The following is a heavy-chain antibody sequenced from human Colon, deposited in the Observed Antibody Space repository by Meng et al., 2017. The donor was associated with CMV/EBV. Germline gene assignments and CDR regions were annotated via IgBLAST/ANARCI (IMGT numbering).Heavy chain of an antibody. V-gene: IGHV3-21*01. CDR3: AGVAYDYGDRHFAY. CDR2: ISSTGSFI. J-gene: IGHJ4*02. Sequence: GESLKISCTASGFTFSRYTMNWDRQAPGKGLEWVSSISSTGSFIKYADSVEGRFTISRDNAKTSVYLQMNSLRAEDTAVYYCAGVAYDYGDRHFAYWGQGALVTVSS. CDR1: GFTFSRYT. D-gene: IGHD4-17*01.